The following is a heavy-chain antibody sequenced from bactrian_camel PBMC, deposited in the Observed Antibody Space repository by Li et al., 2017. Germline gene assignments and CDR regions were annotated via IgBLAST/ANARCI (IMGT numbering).Heavy chain of an antibody. V-gene: IGHV3S55*01. CDR1: GVAYRNYY. Sequence: VQLVESGGGSVQAGGSLRLSCEASGVAYRNYYCLAWFRQAPGKQRERVASIKEDGSTMYADNVKGRFTISKDSALDTLYLQMNSLEPEDAAEYYCASDGWGERNYLNTWSTYNYWGQGTQVTVS. CDR2: IKEDGST. CDR3: ASDGWGERNYLNTWSTYNY. D-gene: IGHD3*01. J-gene: IGHJ4*01.